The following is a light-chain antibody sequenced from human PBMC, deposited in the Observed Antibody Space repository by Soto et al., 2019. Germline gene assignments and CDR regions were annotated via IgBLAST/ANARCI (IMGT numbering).Light chain of an antibody. CDR1: QGIRNY. V-gene: IGKV1-27*01. CDR2: AAS. J-gene: IGKJ2*01. Sequence: DIQMTQSPSSLSASVGDRVTITCRASQGIRNYLAWYQQKPGKVPKLLIYAASTLQSGVPSRFSGSGSGTDFTLTISSRQPEDVATYYCQKYNSAPPMYTFGQGTKLEIK. CDR3: QKYNSAPPMYT.